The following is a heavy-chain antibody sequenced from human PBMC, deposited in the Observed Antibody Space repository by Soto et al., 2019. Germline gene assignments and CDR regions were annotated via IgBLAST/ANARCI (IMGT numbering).Heavy chain of an antibody. CDR2: ISSNGGST. CDR3: SRGPGYYFDY. J-gene: IGHJ4*02. V-gene: IGHV3-64*01. Sequence: GGSLRLSCAASGFIFSSYAMHLVRQAPGKGLEYVSAISSNGGSTYYANSVKGRFTISRDNSKNTLYLQMGSLRAEDMAVYYCSRGPGYYFDYWGQGT. CDR1: GFIFSSYA.